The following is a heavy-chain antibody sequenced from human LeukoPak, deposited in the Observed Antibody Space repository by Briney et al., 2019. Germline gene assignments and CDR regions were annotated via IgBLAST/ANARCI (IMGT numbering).Heavy chain of an antibody. CDR1: GGSFSGYY. CDR3: ARGLAYYDFWSGYSED. Sequence: SETLSLTCAVYGGSFSGYYWSWIRQPPGKGLEWIGEINHSGSTNYNPSLKSRVTISVDTSKNQFSLKLSSVTAADTAVYYCARGLAYYDFWSGYSEDWGQGTLVTVSS. CDR2: INHSGST. D-gene: IGHD3-3*01. V-gene: IGHV4-34*01. J-gene: IGHJ4*02.